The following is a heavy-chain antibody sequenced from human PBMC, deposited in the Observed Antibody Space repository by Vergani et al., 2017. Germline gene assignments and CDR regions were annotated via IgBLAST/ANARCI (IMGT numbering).Heavy chain of an antibody. CDR1: GGSISSGSYY. CDR2: IYTSGST. D-gene: IGHD3-9*01. J-gene: IGHJ6*03. CDR3: ARTPHIRYFDPLRHYYYMDG. Sequence: QVQLQESGPGLVKPSQTLSLTCTVSGGSISSGSYYWCWIRQPAGKGLEWIGRIYTSGSTNYNPSLKSRVNMSVDASKNQYSLKLSPVTAADTAVYYCARTPHIRYFDPLRHYYYMDGWGKGP. V-gene: IGHV4-61*02.